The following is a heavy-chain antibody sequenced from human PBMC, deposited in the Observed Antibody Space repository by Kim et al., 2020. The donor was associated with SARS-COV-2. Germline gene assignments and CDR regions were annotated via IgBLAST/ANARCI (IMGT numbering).Heavy chain of an antibody. J-gene: IGHJ6*03. D-gene: IGHD1-1*01. Sequence: GGSLRLSCAASGFTFSSYGMHWVRQAPGKGLEWVAVISYDGSNKYYADSVKGRFTISRDNSKNTLYLQMNSLRAEDTAVYYCATRNDLRYYYYYYMDVWGKGTTVTVSS. CDR1: GFTFSSYG. CDR2: ISYDGSNK. V-gene: IGHV3-30*03. CDR3: ATRNDLRYYYYYYMDV.